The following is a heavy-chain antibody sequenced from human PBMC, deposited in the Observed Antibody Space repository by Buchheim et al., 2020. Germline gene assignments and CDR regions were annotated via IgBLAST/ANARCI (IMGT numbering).Heavy chain of an antibody. CDR2: VYYSGST. CDR1: GDSISSYY. Sequence: QVQLQESGPGLVKSSETLSLTCTVSGDSISSYYWTWIRQPPGKGLEWVGYVYYSGSTNYNPSLKSRVTISVDTSKNQFSLKLSSVTAADTAVYYCARGARTVGATLDYWGQGTL. V-gene: IGHV4-59*01. CDR3: ARGARTVGATLDY. J-gene: IGHJ4*02. D-gene: IGHD1-26*01.